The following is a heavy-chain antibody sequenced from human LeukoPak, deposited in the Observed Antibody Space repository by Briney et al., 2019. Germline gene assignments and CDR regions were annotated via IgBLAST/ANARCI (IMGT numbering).Heavy chain of an antibody. D-gene: IGHD3-9*01. V-gene: IGHV4-39*01. CDR2: IYYSGST. CDR3: ASVYDILTGYPFDY. CDR1: GGSISSSSYY. Sequence: SETLSLTCTVSGGSISSSSYYWGWIRQPPGKGLEWIGSIYYSGSTYYNPSLKSRVTISVDTSKNQFSLKLSSVTAADTAVYYCASVYDILTGYPFDYWGQGTLVTVSS. J-gene: IGHJ4*02.